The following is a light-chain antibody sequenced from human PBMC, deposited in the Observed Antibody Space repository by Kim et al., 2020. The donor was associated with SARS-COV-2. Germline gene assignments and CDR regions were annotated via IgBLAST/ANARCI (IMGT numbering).Light chain of an antibody. Sequence: DIVMTQSPDSLAVSLGERATINCKSSQSVLYSSNNKNYLAWYQQKPGQPPKLLIYWASTRESGVPDRFSGSGSGTDFTLTISSLQAEDVAVSCWQQYYSTPSFGPGTKVDIK. CDR2: WAS. CDR3: QQYYSTPS. J-gene: IGKJ3*01. CDR1: QSVLYSSNNKNY. V-gene: IGKV4-1*01.